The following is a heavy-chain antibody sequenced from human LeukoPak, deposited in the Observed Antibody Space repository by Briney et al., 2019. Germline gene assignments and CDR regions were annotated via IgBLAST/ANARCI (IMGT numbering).Heavy chain of an antibody. CDR1: GLPFSSYS. V-gene: IGHV3-21*01. CDR2: ISGSSSYI. J-gene: IGHJ4*02. D-gene: IGHD2-15*01. CDR3: AIGYCSSDNCPDY. Sequence: GSLRLSCAASGLPFSSYSMNWVRQVPGKGLEWVSSISGSSSYIYYADSVKGRFTISRDNAKKSLWLQMNSLRAEDTAVYYCAIGYCSSDNCPDYWGQGTLVTVSS.